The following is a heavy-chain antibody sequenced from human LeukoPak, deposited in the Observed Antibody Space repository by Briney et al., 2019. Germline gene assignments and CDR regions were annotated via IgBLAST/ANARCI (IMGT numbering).Heavy chain of an antibody. D-gene: IGHD2-2*01. V-gene: IGHV1-69*13. CDR3: ARAYCSSSSCYPVDY. J-gene: IGHJ4*02. CDR2: IIPIFGTA. Sequence: SLKVSCKASGGTFSSYAISWVRQAPGQGLEWMGGIIPIFGTANYAQKFQGRVTITADESTSTAYMELSSLRSEDTAVYYCARAYCSSSSCYPVDYWGQGTLVSVSS. CDR1: GGTFSSYA.